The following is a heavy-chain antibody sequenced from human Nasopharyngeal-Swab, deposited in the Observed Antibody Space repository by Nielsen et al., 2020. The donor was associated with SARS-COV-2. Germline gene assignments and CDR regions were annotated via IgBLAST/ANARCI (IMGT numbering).Heavy chain of an antibody. CDR3: ARPSKTGYWYFDL. CDR1: GGSISSSPYY. CDR2: IYYSGTT. J-gene: IGHJ2*01. D-gene: IGHD2-2*01. Sequence: SETLSLTCAVSGGSISSSPYYWGWIRQPPGKGLEWIGTIYYSGTTYSNPSLKSRVTISVDTSKDHFSLKLSSMTAADTAVYYCARPSKTGYWYFDLWGRGTPVTVSS. V-gene: IGHV4-39*01.